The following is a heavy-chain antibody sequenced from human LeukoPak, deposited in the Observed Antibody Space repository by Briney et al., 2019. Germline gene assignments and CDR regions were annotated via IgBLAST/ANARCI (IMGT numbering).Heavy chain of an antibody. D-gene: IGHD6-19*01. CDR2: ISNSGTTI. Sequence: PGGSLRLSCAASGFTFSDYYMSWIRQAPGKGLEWVSYISNSGTTISYADSVKGRFTISRDNAKNSLYLQMNSLRAEDTAVYYCARDKHNSGWNWFDPWGQGTLVTVSS. J-gene: IGHJ5*02. V-gene: IGHV3-11*01. CDR3: ARDKHNSGWNWFDP. CDR1: GFTFSDYY.